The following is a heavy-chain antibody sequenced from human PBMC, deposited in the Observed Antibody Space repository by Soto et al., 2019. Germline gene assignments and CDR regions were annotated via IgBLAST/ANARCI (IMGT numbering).Heavy chain of an antibody. CDR1: GITFSSYA. V-gene: IGHV3-33*01. Sequence: QVQLVESGGGVVQPGRSLSLSCAASGITFSSYAMHWVRQTPGKGLEWVAVISYAGSNEYYADSVKGRFTISRDNSKNTLYLQMNSMRAEDTAVYYCARDSRGSGTNDGWGQGTLVTVSS. J-gene: IGHJ4*02. CDR2: ISYAGSNE. CDR3: ARDSRGSGTNDG. D-gene: IGHD3-10*01.